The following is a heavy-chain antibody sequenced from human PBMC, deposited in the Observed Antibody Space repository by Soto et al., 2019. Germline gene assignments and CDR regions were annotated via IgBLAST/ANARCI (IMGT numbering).Heavy chain of an antibody. V-gene: IGHV4-30-2*01. CDR3: AREHYCSGGSCYSNYFDY. Sequence: QLQLQESGSGLVKPSQTLSLTCAVSGGSISSGGYSWSWIRQPPGKGLEWIGYIYHSGSTYYNPSLKSRVTISVDRSKNQFSLKLSSVTAADTAVYYCAREHYCSGGSCYSNYFDYWGQGTLVTVSS. CDR1: GGSISSGGYS. D-gene: IGHD2-15*01. J-gene: IGHJ4*02. CDR2: IYHSGST.